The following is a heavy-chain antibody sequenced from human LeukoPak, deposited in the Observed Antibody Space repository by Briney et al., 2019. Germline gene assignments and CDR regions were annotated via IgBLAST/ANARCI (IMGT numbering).Heavy chain of an antibody. CDR2: ISYDGSFK. V-gene: IGHV3-30*04. D-gene: IGHD3-10*01. CDR3: ARTMGWSIACYDL. J-gene: IGHJ5*02. CDR1: GFTFRSYS. Sequence: GKSLRLSCVASGFTFRSYSMHWVRQDPGKGLEWITSISYDGSFKNYADSVKGRFTVSRGNSKDTLFLQMNSLTTADTAVYYCARTMGWSIACYDLWGQGTLVTVSS.